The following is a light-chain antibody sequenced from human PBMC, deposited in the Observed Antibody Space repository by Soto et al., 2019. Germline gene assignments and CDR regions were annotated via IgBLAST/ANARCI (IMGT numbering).Light chain of an antibody. CDR1: QYVGSF. J-gene: IGKJ2*02. Sequence: DIQMTQSPSSLSASVGDRVSLTCRAGQYVGSFVNWYQQKPGKAPRLLIYATSNLQTEVTSRISGTGSGTEFTLTISSLQPEDFATYFCQQSYSAQCTFGQGTKVDIK. CDR2: ATS. V-gene: IGKV1-39*01. CDR3: QQSYSAQCT.